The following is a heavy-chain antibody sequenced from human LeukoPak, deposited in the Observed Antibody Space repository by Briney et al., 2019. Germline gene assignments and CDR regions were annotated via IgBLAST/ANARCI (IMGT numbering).Heavy chain of an antibody. J-gene: IGHJ5*02. CDR2: IYTSGSP. CDR1: GGSISSGSYY. Sequence: PSQTLSLTCTVSGGSISSGSYYWCWIRQSAGKELEWIGRIYTSGSPNYNPSLKSRVTMSVDTSKNQFSLKLSSVTAADTAVYYCARGYEVTIFGVGNWFDPWGQGTLVTVSS. V-gene: IGHV4-61*02. CDR3: ARGYEVTIFGVGNWFDP. D-gene: IGHD3-3*01.